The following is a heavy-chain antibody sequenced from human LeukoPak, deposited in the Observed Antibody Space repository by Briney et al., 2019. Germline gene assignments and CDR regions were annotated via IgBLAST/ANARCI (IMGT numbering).Heavy chain of an antibody. CDR1: GGSISSGSYY. Sequence: SETLSLTCTVSGGSISSGSYYWSWIRQPAGEGLEWIGRIYTSGSTNYNPSLKSRVTISVDTSKNQFSLKLSSVTAADTAVYYCARAHDYGKVFDYWGQGTLVTVSS. CDR3: ARAHDYGKVFDY. CDR2: IYTSGST. J-gene: IGHJ4*02. V-gene: IGHV4-61*02. D-gene: IGHD4-17*01.